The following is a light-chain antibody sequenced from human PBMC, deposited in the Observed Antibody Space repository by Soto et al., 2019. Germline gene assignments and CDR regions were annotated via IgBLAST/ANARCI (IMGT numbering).Light chain of an antibody. J-gene: IGLJ3*02. CDR2: DVN. CDR3: SSYTSSTNWV. V-gene: IGLV2-14*03. Sequence: QSALTQPASVSGSPGQSITISCTGTSSDIGAYNYVSWYRQHPGKAPQLLIYDVNNRPSGVSHRFSGSKSGNTASLTISGLQSEDEADYYCSSYTSSTNWVFGGGTKLTVL. CDR1: SSDIGAYNY.